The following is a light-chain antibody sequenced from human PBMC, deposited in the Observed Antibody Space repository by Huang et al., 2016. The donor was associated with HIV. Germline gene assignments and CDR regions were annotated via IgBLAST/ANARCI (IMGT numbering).Light chain of an antibody. CDR2: DAS. Sequence: DIQMTQSPSSLSASIGDRVTITCWASQAINGYLNWYQQRPSQAPRLLIFDASTLHSGVPSRFIGSGSGTDFTLTINDVQSEDVATYFCQQSYSNLITFGQGSRLEI. V-gene: IGKV1-39*01. J-gene: IGKJ5*01. CDR3: QQSYSNLIT. CDR1: QAINGY.